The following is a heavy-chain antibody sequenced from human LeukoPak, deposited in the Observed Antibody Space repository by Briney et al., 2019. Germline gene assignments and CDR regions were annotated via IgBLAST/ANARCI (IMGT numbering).Heavy chain of an antibody. CDR1: GGTFSSYA. CDR3: ARERGYSYGYYFDY. CDR2: IIPMFGTI. Sequence: SVKVSCKASGGTFSSYAVTWVRQAPGQGLEWMGGIIPMFGTINYAQKFQGRVTITADESTTTAYMELSSLRSEDTAVYYCARERGYSYGYYFDYWGQGTLVTVSS. J-gene: IGHJ4*02. D-gene: IGHD5-18*01. V-gene: IGHV1-69*13.